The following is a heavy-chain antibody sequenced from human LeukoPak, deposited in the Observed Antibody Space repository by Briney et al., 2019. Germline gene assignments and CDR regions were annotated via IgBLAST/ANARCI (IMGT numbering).Heavy chain of an antibody. J-gene: IGHJ6*03. Sequence: TGGSLRLSCAASGFTFDDYGMSWVRQAPGKGLEWVSGINWNGGSTGYADSVRGRFTISRDNAKNSLYLQMNSLRAEDTALYYCARDTAMETPHYYYYMDVWGKGTTVTVSS. CDR1: GFTFDDYG. CDR2: INWNGGST. CDR3: ARDTAMETPHYYYYMDV. V-gene: IGHV3-20*04. D-gene: IGHD5-18*01.